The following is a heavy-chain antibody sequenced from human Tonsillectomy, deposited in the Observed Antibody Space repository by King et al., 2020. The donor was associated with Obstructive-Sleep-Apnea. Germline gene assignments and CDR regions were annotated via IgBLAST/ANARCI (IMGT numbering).Heavy chain of an antibody. Sequence: VQLVESGGGVVQPGRSLRLSCAASGFTFSSYAMHWVRQAPGKGLEWVAVISYDGRNKYYADSVKGRFTISRDNSKNTLYLQMNSLRAEDTAVYYCARGDIVVVVAATGAFDIWGQGTMVTVSS. V-gene: IGHV3-30*04. CDR3: ARGDIVVVVAATGAFDI. CDR2: ISYDGRNK. CDR1: GFTFSSYA. J-gene: IGHJ3*02. D-gene: IGHD2-15*01.